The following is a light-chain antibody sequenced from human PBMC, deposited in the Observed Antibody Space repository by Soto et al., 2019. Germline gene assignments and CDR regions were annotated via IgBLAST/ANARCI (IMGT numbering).Light chain of an antibody. CDR1: SSDVGGYNH. J-gene: IGLJ1*01. CDR2: DVN. V-gene: IGLV2-11*01. CDR3: SSYAGSYTYV. Sequence: QSVLTQPRSVSGSPGQSVAISCTGTSSDVGGYNHVAWYQQHPGKAPKLMIFDVNKRPSWVPDRFSGSKSGNTASLTISALQAEDEADYYCSSYAGSYTYVFATGTKITVL.